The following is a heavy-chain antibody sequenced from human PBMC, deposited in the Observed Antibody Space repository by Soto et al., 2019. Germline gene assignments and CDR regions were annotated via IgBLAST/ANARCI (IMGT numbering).Heavy chain of an antibody. D-gene: IGHD5-12*01. CDR3: AREEAGYSGYDGDAFDI. CDR1: GFTFSSYS. Sequence: EVQLVESGGGLVQPGGSLRLSCAASGFTFSSYSMNWVRQAPGKGLEWVSYISSSSSTIYYADSLKGRFTISRDNAKNSLYLQMNSLRDEDTAVYYCAREEAGYSGYDGDAFDIWGPGTMVTVSS. V-gene: IGHV3-48*02. J-gene: IGHJ3*02. CDR2: ISSSSSTI.